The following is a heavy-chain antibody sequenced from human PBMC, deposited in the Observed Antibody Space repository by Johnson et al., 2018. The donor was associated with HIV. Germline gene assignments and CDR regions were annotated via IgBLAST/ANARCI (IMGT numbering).Heavy chain of an antibody. Sequence: QVQLVESGGGVVQPGGSLRLSCVASGFNFSTYGMHWVRQAPGKGLAWVAFIRYDGNNKYYADSVKGRFTISRDNSKNTLYLQMNSLRAEDTAIYDCARDVSYRYDGDGWADAFDVWGQGTMVTVSS. D-gene: IGHD3-22*01. CDR3: ARDVSYRYDGDGWADAFDV. CDR2: IRYDGNNK. CDR1: GFNFSTYG. J-gene: IGHJ3*01. V-gene: IGHV3-30*02.